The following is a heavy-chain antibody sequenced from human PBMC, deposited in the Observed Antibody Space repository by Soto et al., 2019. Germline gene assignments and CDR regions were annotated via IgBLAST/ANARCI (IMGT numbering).Heavy chain of an antibody. CDR2: IKSKTDGGTT. CDR3: TTLTLARLDGWMGYSYGSDY. J-gene: IGHJ4*02. Sequence: SGGSLRLSCAASGFTFSNAWMNWVRQAPEKGLEWVGRIKSKTDGGTTDYAAPVKGRFTISRDDSKNTLYLQMNSLKTEDTAVYYCTTLTLARLDGWMGYSYGSDYWGQGTLVTVSS. CDR1: GFTFSNAW. D-gene: IGHD5-18*01. V-gene: IGHV3-15*07.